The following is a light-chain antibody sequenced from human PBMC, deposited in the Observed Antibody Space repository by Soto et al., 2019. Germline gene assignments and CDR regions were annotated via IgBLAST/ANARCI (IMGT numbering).Light chain of an antibody. J-gene: IGLJ2*01. CDR2: GNS. Sequence: QSVLTQPPSVSGAPGQRVTISCTGSSSNIGAGYDVHWYQQLPGTAPKLLIYGNSNRPSGVPDRFSGSKSGTSASLAITGLQAEDEADYYCQSYDSNLSGWVVFGGGIKLTVL. V-gene: IGLV1-40*01. CDR3: QSYDSNLSGWVV. CDR1: SSNIGAGYD.